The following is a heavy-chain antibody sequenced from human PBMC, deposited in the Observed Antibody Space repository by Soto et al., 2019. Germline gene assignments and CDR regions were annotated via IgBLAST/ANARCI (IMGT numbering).Heavy chain of an antibody. Sequence: QVQLVQSGAEVKKPGSSVKVSCKASGGTFSSYAISWVRQAPGQGLEWMGGIIPIFGTANYAQKFQGRVKITADESTSTAYMELSSLRSEDTAVYYCARAYCGGDCYSLYYYYGMDVWGQGTTVTVSS. D-gene: IGHD2-21*02. CDR2: IIPIFGTA. CDR3: ARAYCGGDCYSLYYYYGMDV. J-gene: IGHJ6*02. V-gene: IGHV1-69*01. CDR1: GGTFSSYA.